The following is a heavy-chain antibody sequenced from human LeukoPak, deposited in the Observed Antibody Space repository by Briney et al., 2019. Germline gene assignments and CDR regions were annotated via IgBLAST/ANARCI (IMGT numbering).Heavy chain of an antibody. CDR2: IYYSGST. Sequence: SETLSLTCTVSGGSISSYYWSWIRQSPGKGLEWIGYIYYSGSTNYNPSLKSRVTISLDTSKNQFSLKLSSVTAADTAVYYCAKDPWGVWNDGVLFWFDPWGQGTLVTVSS. CDR3: AKDPWGVWNDGVLFWFDP. CDR1: GGSISSYY. D-gene: IGHD1-1*01. V-gene: IGHV4-59*12. J-gene: IGHJ5*02.